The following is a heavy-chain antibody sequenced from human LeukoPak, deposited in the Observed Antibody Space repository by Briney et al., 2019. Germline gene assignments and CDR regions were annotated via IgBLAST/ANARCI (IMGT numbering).Heavy chain of an antibody. CDR3: ASMAVAGRLEAY. CDR2: INHSGST. V-gene: IGHV4-34*01. CDR1: GGSFSGYY. J-gene: IGHJ4*02. Sequence: SETLSLTCAVYGGSFSGYYWSWIRQSPGKGLEWIGEINHSGSTNYNPSLKSRVTISVDTSKNQFSLKLSSVTAADTAVYYCASMAVAGRLEAYWGQGTLVTVSS. D-gene: IGHD6-19*01.